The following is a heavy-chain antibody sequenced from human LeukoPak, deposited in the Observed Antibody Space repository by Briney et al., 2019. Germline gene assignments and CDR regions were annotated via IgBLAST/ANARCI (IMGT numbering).Heavy chain of an antibody. V-gene: IGHV3-74*01. J-gene: IGHJ4*02. CDR1: GLTFSSHW. D-gene: IGHD3-16*02. CDR3: ARGTAGYHSSYFDY. Sequence: GGSLRLSCAASGLTFSSHWMHWVRQAPGKGLVWVSRINSDGSATAYADSVKGRFTISRDNAENTLYLQMNSLRAEDTAVYYCARGTAGYHSSYFDYWGQGTLVTVSS. CDR2: INSDGSAT.